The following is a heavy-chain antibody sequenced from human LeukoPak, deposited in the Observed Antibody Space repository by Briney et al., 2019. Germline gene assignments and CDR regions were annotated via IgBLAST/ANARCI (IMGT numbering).Heavy chain of an antibody. D-gene: IGHD5/OR15-5a*01. CDR2: IKSKTDGGTT. V-gene: IGHV3-15*01. Sequence: PGGSLRLSCAASGFTFSNAWMSWVRQAPGKGLEWVGRIKSKTDGGTTDYAAPVKGRFTISRDDSKNTLYLQMNSLKTEDTAVYYCTTDVSHYQRPDIPVYYYYGMDVWGKGTTVTVSS. CDR3: TTDVSHYQRPDIPVYYYYGMDV. CDR1: GFTFSNAW. J-gene: IGHJ6*04.